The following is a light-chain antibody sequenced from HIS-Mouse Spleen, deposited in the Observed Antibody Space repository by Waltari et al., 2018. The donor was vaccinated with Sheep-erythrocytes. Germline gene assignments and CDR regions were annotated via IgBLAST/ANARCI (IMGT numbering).Light chain of an antibody. V-gene: IGLV2-14*03. CDR1: SSDVGGYNF. CDR3: SSYTSSSTLV. CDR2: DVS. J-gene: IGLJ1*01. Sequence: QSALTQPASVSGSPGQSITIPCTGTSSDVGGYNFVPRNQPHPAKAPKLMIYDVSNRPAGVSNRFSGTKSGNTASLTISGLQAEDEADYYCSSYTSSSTLVFGTGTKVTVL.